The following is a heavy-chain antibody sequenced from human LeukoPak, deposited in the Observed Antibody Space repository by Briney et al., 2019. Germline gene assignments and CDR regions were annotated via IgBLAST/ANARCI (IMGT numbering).Heavy chain of an antibody. D-gene: IGHD3-16*01. Sequence: SETLSLTCTVSGGSISPYYWTWIRQPPGKGLEWIGFIYYSGSTNYNPSLTSRVTMSVDTSKNQFSLKLSSVTAADTAVYYCARAPGIMSGNWRFDYWGQGTLVTVSS. V-gene: IGHV4-59*12. J-gene: IGHJ4*02. CDR2: IYYSGST. CDR3: ARAPGIMSGNWRFDY. CDR1: GGSISPYY.